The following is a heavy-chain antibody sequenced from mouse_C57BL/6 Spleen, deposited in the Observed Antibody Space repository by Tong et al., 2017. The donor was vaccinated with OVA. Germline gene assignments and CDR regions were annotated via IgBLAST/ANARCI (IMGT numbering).Heavy chain of an antibody. V-gene: IGHV1-54*01. CDR1: GYAFTNYL. CDR3: ARALRGAMDY. CDR2: INPGSGGT. D-gene: IGHD1-1*01. J-gene: IGHJ4*01. Sequence: VQLQESGAELVRPGTSVKVSCKASGYAFTNYLIEWVKQRPGQGLEWIGVINPGSGGTNYNEKFKGKATLTADKSYSTAYMQLSSLTSEDSAVYFCARALRGAMDYWGQGTSVTVSS.